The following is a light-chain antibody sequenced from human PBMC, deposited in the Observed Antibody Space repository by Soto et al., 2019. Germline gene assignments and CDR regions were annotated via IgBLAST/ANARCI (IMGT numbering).Light chain of an antibody. Sequence: DIQMTQSPSSLSASVGDRVSITCRASQGIRDDLGWYQQKPGKAPKRLIFAASSLQSGVSSRFSGSGSGTEFTLTIRSLQPEDFASYFCLQYNNYPRTFGQGTKLEIK. V-gene: IGKV1-17*01. J-gene: IGKJ2*01. CDR1: QGIRDD. CDR3: LQYNNYPRT. CDR2: AAS.